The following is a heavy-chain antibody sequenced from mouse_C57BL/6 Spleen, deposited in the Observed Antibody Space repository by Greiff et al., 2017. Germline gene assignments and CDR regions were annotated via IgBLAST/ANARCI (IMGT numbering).Heavy chain of an antibody. D-gene: IGHD2-10*01. V-gene: IGHV1-80*01. CDR3: ARGGLLAPMDY. J-gene: IGHJ4*01. CDR1: GYAISSYW. CDR2: IYPGDGDT. Sequence: VQLQQSGAELVKPGASVKISCKASGYAISSYWMNWVKQRPGKGLEWIGQIYPGDGDTNYNGKFKGKATLTADKSSSTAYMQLSSLTSEDSAVYFCARGGLLAPMDYWGQGTSVTVSS.